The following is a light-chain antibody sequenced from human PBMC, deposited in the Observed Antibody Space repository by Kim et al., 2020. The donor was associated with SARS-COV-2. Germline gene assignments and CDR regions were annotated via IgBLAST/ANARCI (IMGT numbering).Light chain of an antibody. CDR3: CSYAGSVV. V-gene: IGLV2-11*01. J-gene: IGLJ2*01. Sequence: SPGQSVTISCTGTSSDVGSYNYVSWYQQDPGKAPKLIIYDVTKRPSGVPDRFSGSKSGNTASLTISGLQAEDEADYYCCSYAGSVVFGGGTKLTVL. CDR1: SSDVGSYNY. CDR2: DVT.